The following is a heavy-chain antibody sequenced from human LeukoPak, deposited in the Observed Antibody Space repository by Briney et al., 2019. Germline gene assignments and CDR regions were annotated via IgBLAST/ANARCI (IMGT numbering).Heavy chain of an antibody. V-gene: IGHV4-31*03. CDR3: ARLLRYFDWAFDY. J-gene: IGHJ4*02. CDR2: IYYSGST. D-gene: IGHD3-9*01. CDR1: GGSISSGGYY. Sequence: SETLSLTCTVSGGSISSGGYYWSWIRQHPGKGLEWIGYIYYSGSTYYNPPLKSRVTISVDTSKNQFSLKLSSVTAADTAVYYCARLLRYFDWAFDYWGQGTLVTVSS.